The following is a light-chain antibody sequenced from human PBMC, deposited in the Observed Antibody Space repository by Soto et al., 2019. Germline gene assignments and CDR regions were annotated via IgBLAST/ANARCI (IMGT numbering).Light chain of an antibody. CDR2: GAS. CDR1: QSVSSSY. Sequence: EIGLTQSPGTLSLSPGERATLSCRASQSVSSSYLAWYQQKPGQAPRLLIYGASDRATGIPDRFSGSGSGTDFTLTISSLQSEDLAVYYCQQYNNWPWTFGQGTKVDI. CDR3: QQYNNWPWT. J-gene: IGKJ1*01. V-gene: IGKV3-20*01.